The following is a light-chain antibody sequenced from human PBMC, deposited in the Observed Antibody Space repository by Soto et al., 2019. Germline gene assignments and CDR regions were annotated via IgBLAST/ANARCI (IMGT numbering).Light chain of an antibody. CDR2: GAS. J-gene: IGKJ1*01. V-gene: IGKV3-15*01. Sequence: EIVMTQSPATLSVSPGERATLSCRASQSVSSNLAWYQQKPGQAPRLLIYGASTRATGIPARFSGSGSGTEFTLTIRSVESGELAVCCCQQYNNWPRTFGQGTKVEIK. CDR3: QQYNNWPRT. CDR1: QSVSSN.